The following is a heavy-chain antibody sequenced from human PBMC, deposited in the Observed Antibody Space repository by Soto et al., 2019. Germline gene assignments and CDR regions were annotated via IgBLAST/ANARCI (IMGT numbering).Heavy chain of an antibody. CDR2: IIPIFGTA. CDR3: ASTPLGYYGSGGTPRWFDP. V-gene: IGHV1-69*06. CDR1: GGTFSSYA. J-gene: IGHJ5*02. D-gene: IGHD3-10*01. Sequence: ASVKVSCKASGGTFSSYAISWVRQAPGQGLEWMGGIIPIFGTANYAQKFQGRVTITADKSTRKAYMELSSLRSEDTAVYYCASTPLGYYGSGGTPRWFDPWGQGTLVTVSS.